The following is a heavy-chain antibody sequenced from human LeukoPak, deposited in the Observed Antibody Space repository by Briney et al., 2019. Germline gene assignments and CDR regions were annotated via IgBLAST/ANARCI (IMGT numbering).Heavy chain of an antibody. V-gene: IGHV3-48*02. CDR2: ISSSGSNI. CDR1: GFTFTIYS. Sequence: PGGSLRLSCAASGFTFTIYSMNWVRQAPGKGLEWVSYISSSGSNIYYADAVKGRFTISRDKAKSSLYLQMNSLRDEDTAVYYCARVSYFAEDYWGQGTLVTVSP. D-gene: IGHD3-9*01. CDR3: ARVSYFAEDY. J-gene: IGHJ4*02.